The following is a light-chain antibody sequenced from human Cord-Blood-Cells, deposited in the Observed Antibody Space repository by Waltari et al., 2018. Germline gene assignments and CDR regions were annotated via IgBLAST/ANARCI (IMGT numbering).Light chain of an antibody. CDR2: DVS. CDR1: SSAVGGFNY. CDR3: CSYAGSYTLV. V-gene: IGLV2-11*01. J-gene: IGLJ3*02. Sequence: QSALTQPRSVSGSPGQSVTISCTGTSSAVGGFNYVSWSQQHPGNAPQLRIYDVSKRPSGVPDRFSGSKSGNTASLTISGLQAEDEADYYCCSYAGSYTLVFGGGTKLTVL.